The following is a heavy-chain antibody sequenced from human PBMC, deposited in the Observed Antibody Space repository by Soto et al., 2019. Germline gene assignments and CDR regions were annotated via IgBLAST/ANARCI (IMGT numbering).Heavy chain of an antibody. CDR2: ISSSSSYI. V-gene: IGHV3-21*04. CDR1: GFTFSSYS. J-gene: IGHJ6*02. CDR3: ASHGEDYDILTGYYSWGDYYYGMDV. D-gene: IGHD3-9*01. Sequence: GGSLRLSCAASGFTFSSYSMNWVRQAPGKGLEWVSSISSSSSYIYYADSVKGRFTISRDNAKNSLYLQMNSLRAEDTAVYYCASHGEDYDILTGYYSWGDYYYGMDVWGQGTTVTVS.